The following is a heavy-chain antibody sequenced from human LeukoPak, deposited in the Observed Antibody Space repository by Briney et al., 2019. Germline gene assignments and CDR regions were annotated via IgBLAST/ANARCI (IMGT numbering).Heavy chain of an antibody. Sequence: GGSLRLSCAASGFTFRSFAMSWVRLAPGKGLEWVSSISGSGARTYYADSVKGRFTISRDNSKNTLYLQMNSLRAEDTAVYYCVKGDSYYDFCMDVWGQGTTVTVSS. D-gene: IGHD3-3*01. CDR1: GFTFRSFA. CDR2: ISGSGART. CDR3: VKGDSYYDFCMDV. J-gene: IGHJ6*02. V-gene: IGHV3-23*01.